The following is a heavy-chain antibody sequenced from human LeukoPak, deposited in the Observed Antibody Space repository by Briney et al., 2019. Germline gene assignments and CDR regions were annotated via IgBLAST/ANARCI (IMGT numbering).Heavy chain of an antibody. CDR1: GYSFTSYW. CDR3: ARLSHDYGGNSDLDY. V-gene: IGHV5-51*01. D-gene: IGHD4-23*01. Sequence: GESLKISCKGSGYSFTSYWIGWVRQMPGKGLEWMGIIYPGDSDTRYSPSFQGQVTISADKSISTAYLQWSSLKASDTAMYYCARLSHDYGGNSDLDYWGQGTLVTVSS. CDR2: IYPGDSDT. J-gene: IGHJ4*02.